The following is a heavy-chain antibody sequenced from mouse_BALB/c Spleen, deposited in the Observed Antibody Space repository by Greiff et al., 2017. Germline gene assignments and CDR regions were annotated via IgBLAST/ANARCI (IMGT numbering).Heavy chain of an antibody. CDR3: ARSQYFDV. J-gene: IGHJ1*01. CDR2: IYPGSGST. CDR1: GYNFTSYW. V-gene: IGHV1-55*01. Sequence: QVQLKQPGAELVKPGTSVKLSCKASGYNFTSYWINWVKLRPGQGLEWIGDIYPGSGSTNYNEKFKSKATLTVDTSSSTAYMQLSSLASEDSALYYCARSQYFDVWGAGTTVTVAS.